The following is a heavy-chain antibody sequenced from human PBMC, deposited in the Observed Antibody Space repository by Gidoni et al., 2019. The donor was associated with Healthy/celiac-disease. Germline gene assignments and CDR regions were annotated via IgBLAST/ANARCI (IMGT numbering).Heavy chain of an antibody. CDR2: IIPILGIA. CDR3: ARVKVVPASVGSYYFDY. V-gene: IGHV1-69*04. J-gene: IGHJ4*02. CDR1: GGTFSSYA. Sequence: QVQLVQSGAEVKKPGSSVKVSCKASGGTFSSYAISWVRQATGQGREWMGRIIPILGIANYAQKFQGRVTITADKSTSTAYMELSSLRSEDTAVYYCARVKVVPASVGSYYFDYWGQGTLVTVSA. D-gene: IGHD2-2*01.